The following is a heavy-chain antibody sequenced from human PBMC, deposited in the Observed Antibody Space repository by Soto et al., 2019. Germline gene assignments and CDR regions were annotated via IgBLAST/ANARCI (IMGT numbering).Heavy chain of an antibody. CDR2: IYYSGST. V-gene: IGHV4-39*01. CDR3: AVQEYGFCPNGVCYGP. CDR1: GGSISRSIHY. J-gene: IGHJ5*02. D-gene: IGHD2-8*01. Sequence: SETLSLTCSVSGGSISRSIHYWGWIRQPPGKGLEWIGNIYYSGSTYYNPSLKSRVTISVDTSKNQFSLKLSSVTAADTAVYYCAVQEYGFCPNGVCYGPWGQGTLVTVSS.